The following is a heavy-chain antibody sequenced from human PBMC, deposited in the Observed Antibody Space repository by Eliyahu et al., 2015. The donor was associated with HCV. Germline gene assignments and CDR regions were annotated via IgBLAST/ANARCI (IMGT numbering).Heavy chain of an antibody. D-gene: IGHD6-19*01. Sequence: QVQLVESGGGVVQPGRSLXLSCGVSGFTFSFYAMYWVRQAPGKGLEWVAFISYDGSIKYYADSVKGRFSVPRDNSQNTMSLQMNSLRAEDTAVYYCARTGFSNGSPYFDSWGQGTLVTV. CDR2: ISYDGSIK. V-gene: IGHV3-30-3*01. CDR3: ARTGFSNGSPYFDS. J-gene: IGHJ4*02. CDR1: GFTFSFYA.